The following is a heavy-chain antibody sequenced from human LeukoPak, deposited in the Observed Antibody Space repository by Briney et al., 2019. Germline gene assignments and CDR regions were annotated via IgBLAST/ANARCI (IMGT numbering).Heavy chain of an antibody. Sequence: GGSLRLSCAGSGFTLSNFLMTWVRQAPGKGLEWVAATYGNGDDTRYADSVKGRFTLSRDNSKNTVSLQMNSLRGEDTAIYYCAKNRGNFHLAELAHWGQGPLVPVSS. CDR1: GFTLSNFL. J-gene: IGHJ4*02. V-gene: IGHV3-23*01. CDR2: TYGNGDDT. CDR3: AKNRGNFHLAELAH. D-gene: IGHD1-26*01.